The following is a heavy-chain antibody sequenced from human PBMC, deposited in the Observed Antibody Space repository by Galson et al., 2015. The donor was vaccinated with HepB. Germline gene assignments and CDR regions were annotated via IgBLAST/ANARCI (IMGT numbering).Heavy chain of an antibody. Sequence: QSGAEVKKPGESLKISCKGSGYSFNSYWIGWVRQMPGKGLEWMGIIYPGDSDTRYSPSFQGQVTISADKSINTAYLQWSSLKASDTAMYYCARGYSSGLFGDWFDTWGQGTLVTVSS. V-gene: IGHV5-51*01. D-gene: IGHD6-25*01. CDR2: IYPGDSDT. J-gene: IGHJ5*02. CDR3: ARGYSSGLFGDWFDT. CDR1: GYSFNSYW.